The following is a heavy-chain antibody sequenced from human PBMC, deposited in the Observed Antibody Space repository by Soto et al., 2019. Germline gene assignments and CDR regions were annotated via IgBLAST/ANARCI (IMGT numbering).Heavy chain of an antibody. D-gene: IGHD6-6*01. CDR1: GGSFSGYY. CDR3: ARGRGRIAARPEYNWFDP. CDR2: INHSGST. V-gene: IGHV4-34*01. J-gene: IGHJ5*02. Sequence: SETLSLTCAVYGGSFSGYYWSWIRQPPGKGLEWIGEINHSGSTNYNPSLKSRVTISVDTSKNQFSLKLSSVTAADTAVYYCARGRGRIAARPEYNWFDPWGQGTLVTVSS.